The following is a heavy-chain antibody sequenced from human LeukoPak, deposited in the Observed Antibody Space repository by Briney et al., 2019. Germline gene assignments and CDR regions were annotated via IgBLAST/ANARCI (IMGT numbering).Heavy chain of an antibody. CDR3: AGRFGDPFDY. Sequence: SETLSLTCTVSGGSLSSSSYYWGWIRQPPGTGLEWIGIIYHSGSTYYNPSLKSRVTISVDTSKNQFSLNLSSVTAADTAVYYCAGRFGDPFDYWGQGTLVTVSS. J-gene: IGHJ4*02. V-gene: IGHV4-39*07. D-gene: IGHD3-10*01. CDR2: IYHSGST. CDR1: GGSLSSSSYY.